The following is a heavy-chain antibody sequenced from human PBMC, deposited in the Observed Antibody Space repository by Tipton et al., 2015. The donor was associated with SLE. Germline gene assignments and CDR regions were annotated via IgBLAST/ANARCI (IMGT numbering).Heavy chain of an antibody. V-gene: IGHV4-61*02. Sequence: TLSLTCTVSGGSISSGSYYWSWIRQPAGKGLEWIGSSYTSGSTNYNPSLKTRVTISVDTPKNQFSLNLTSMTAAETAVYYCARVGPLGKGASSWQGYFDYWGQGTLVTVSS. J-gene: IGHJ4*02. CDR1: GGSISSGSYY. CDR3: ARVGPLGKGASSWQGYFDY. D-gene: IGHD6-13*01. CDR2: SYTSGST.